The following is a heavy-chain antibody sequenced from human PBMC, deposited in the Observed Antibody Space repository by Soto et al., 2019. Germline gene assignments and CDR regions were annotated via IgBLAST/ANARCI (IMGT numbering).Heavy chain of an antibody. D-gene: IGHD4-4*01. CDR1: GFSFSNYA. CDR2: ISSSGYT. Sequence: GGSLRLSCAASGFSFSNYAMSWVRQAPGKGLEWVAGISSSGYTYYVDSLKGRFTISRDNSKNSLYLQMNSLRAEDTAVYYCAKDLIDYSNSYFDYPGQVTLVTVSA. V-gene: IGHV3-23*01. J-gene: IGHJ4*02. CDR3: AKDLIDYSNSYFDY.